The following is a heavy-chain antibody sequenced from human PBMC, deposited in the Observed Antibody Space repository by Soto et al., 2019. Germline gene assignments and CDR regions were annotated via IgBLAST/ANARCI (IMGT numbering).Heavy chain of an antibody. V-gene: IGHV3-21*01. CDR2: ISSSSSYI. CDR3: ARGRQAVAGTFDY. CDR1: GFTFSSYS. J-gene: IGHJ4*02. D-gene: IGHD6-19*01. Sequence: GGSLRLSCAASGFTFSSYSMNWVRQAPGKGLEWVSSISSSSSYIYYADSVKGRFTISRDNAKNSLYLQMNSLRAEDTAVYYCARGRQAVAGTFDYWGQGTLVTVSS.